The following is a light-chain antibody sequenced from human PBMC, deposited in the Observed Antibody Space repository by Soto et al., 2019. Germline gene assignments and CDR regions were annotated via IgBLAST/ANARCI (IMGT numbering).Light chain of an antibody. CDR3: PQYEALPLN. J-gene: IGKJ4*01. V-gene: IGKV1-33*01. CDR1: QDINNY. Sequence: DIQLTQSPSSLSVSVGDRVTITCQASQDINNYLNWYQQKTEKAPKLLIFDASSVDTGVPARFSGSESGTHFTFTISSLEPEDIATYHRPQYEALPLNFDGGTRVEL. CDR2: DAS.